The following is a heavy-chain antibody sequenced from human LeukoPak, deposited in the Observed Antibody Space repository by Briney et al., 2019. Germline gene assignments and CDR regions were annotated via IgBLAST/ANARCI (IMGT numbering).Heavy chain of an antibody. J-gene: IGHJ4*02. Sequence: ASVMVSCKVSGYTLTELSMHWVRQATGKGLEWMGGFDPEDGETIYAQKFQGRVTMTEDTSTDTAYMELSSLRSEDTAVYYCATAPAPHYYGSGSFQSQFDYWGQGTLVTVSS. CDR3: ATAPAPHYYGSGSFQSQFDY. CDR1: GYTLTELS. V-gene: IGHV1-24*01. D-gene: IGHD3-10*01. CDR2: FDPEDGET.